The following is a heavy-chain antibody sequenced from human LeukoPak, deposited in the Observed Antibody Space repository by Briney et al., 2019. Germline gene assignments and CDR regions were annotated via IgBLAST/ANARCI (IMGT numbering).Heavy chain of an antibody. J-gene: IGHJ6*02. CDR3: AATVHYCSGGSCYNYYYGMDV. V-gene: IGHV3-30*03. CDR1: GFTFSSYG. D-gene: IGHD2-15*01. Sequence: GGSLRLSCAASGFTFSSYGMHWVRQAPGKGLEWVAVISYDGSNKYYADSVKGRFTISRDNSKNTLYLQMNSLRAEDTAVYYCAATVHYCSGGSCYNYYYGMDVWGQGTTVTVSS. CDR2: ISYDGSNK.